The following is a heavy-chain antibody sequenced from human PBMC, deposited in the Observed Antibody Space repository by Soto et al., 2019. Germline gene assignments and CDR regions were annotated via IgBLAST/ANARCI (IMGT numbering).Heavy chain of an antibody. J-gene: IGHJ4*02. CDR3: ATEKYSSSLEFDY. D-gene: IGHD6-19*01. CDR2: INPNSGGT. CDR1: GYTFTGYY. Sequence: GASVKVSCKASGYTFTGYYMHWVRQAPGQGLEWMGWINPNSGGTNYAQKFQGWVTMTRDTSISTAYMELSSLRSEDTAVYYCATEKYSSSLEFDYWGQGTLVTVSS. V-gene: IGHV1-2*04.